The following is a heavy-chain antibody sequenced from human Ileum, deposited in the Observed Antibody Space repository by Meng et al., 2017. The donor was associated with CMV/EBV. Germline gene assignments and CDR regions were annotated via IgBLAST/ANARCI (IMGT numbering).Heavy chain of an antibody. D-gene: IGHD6-13*01. CDR2: ISYHGSNK. CDR1: GFTFREYG. Sequence: GGSLRLSCAASGFTFREYGMHWVRQAPGKGLEWVAVISYHGSNKYYGDSVKGRFTISRDNSKNTLYLQMNSLRAEDTAAYYCARTSGSIAAVGNLYYYYALDVWGQGTTVTGYS. J-gene: IGHJ6*01. CDR3: ARTSGSIAAVGNLYYYYALDV. V-gene: IGHV3-30-3*01.